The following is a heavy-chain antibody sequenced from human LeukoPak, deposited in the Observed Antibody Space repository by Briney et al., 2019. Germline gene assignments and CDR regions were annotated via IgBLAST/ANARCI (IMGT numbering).Heavy chain of an antibody. J-gene: IGHJ4*02. CDR3: AKGHVDIVATDY. D-gene: IGHD5-12*01. CDR2: IFPSGGEI. V-gene: IGHV3-23*01. CDR1: GFTFSTFA. Sequence: GGSLRLSCAASGFTFSTFAMIWVRQPPGKGLEWVSSIFPSGGEIHYADSVRGRFTISRDNSKSTLSLQMNSLRAEDTAIYYCAKGHVDIVATDYWGQGTLVTVSS.